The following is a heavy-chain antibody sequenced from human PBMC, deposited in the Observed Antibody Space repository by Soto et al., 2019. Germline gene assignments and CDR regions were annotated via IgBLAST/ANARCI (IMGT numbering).Heavy chain of an antibody. CDR2: ISGSGGST. V-gene: IGHV3-23*01. CDR1: GFTFSSYA. D-gene: IGHD5-18*01. Sequence: EVQLLESGGGSVQPGGSLRLSCAASGFTFSSYAMSWVRQAPGKGLEWVSGISGSGGSTYYVDSVKGRFTISRDNSKKTLSLPMTSPRAEDTAVYYCARDFGYNYGYDAFDIWGQGTMVTVSS. CDR3: ARDFGYNYGYDAFDI. J-gene: IGHJ3*02.